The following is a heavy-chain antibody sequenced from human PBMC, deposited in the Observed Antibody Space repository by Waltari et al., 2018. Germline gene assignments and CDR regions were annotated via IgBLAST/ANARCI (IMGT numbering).Heavy chain of an antibody. V-gene: IGHV3-30*02. CDR2: IRYDGSNK. Sequence: QVQLVESGGGVVQPGGSLRLSCAASGFSFSSYGMHWVRQAPGKGLEWVSFIRYDGSNKYYADSVKGRFTIYRDDSRNTLYLQLNSLRAVDTAVYYCAKDNKGDSTNRYFDLWGRGTLVIVSS. J-gene: IGHJ2*01. CDR3: AKDNKGDSTNRYFDL. CDR1: GFSFSSYG. D-gene: IGHD2-8*01.